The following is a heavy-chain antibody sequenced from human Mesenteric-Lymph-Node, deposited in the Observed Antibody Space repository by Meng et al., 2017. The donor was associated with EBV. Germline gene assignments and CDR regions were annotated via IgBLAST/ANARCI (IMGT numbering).Heavy chain of an antibody. V-gene: IGHV4-30-2*01. D-gene: IGHD3-22*01. CDR1: GGSISSGGYS. Sequence: HLQESGSELVKPSPTLSPTGAVSGGSISSGGYSWSWIRQPPGKGLEWIGYIYHSGSTYYNPSLKSRVTISVDRSKNQFSLKLSSVTAADTAVYYCARLDSSGYYTGWFDPWGQGTLVTVSS. CDR2: IYHSGST. J-gene: IGHJ5*02. CDR3: ARLDSSGYYTGWFDP.